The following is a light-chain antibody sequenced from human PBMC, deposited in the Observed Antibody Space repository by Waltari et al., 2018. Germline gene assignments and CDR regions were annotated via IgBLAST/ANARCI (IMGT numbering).Light chain of an antibody. Sequence: PGERVTLSCRASQSISSKLVWYQQKPGQGPRLLIYGASTRATGIPARFSGSGSGTEFTLTINSLQSEDFAVYYCQQYYKRPPTFGQGTKVGIK. CDR1: QSISSK. CDR2: GAS. CDR3: QQYYKRPPT. J-gene: IGKJ1*01. V-gene: IGKV3-15*01.